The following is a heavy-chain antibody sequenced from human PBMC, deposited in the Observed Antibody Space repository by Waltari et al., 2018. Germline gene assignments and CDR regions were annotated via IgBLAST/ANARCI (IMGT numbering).Heavy chain of an antibody. CDR2: VGYGGTT. J-gene: IGHJ4*02. Sequence: QVQLQESGPGLVKPSETLSLTCGVSGYSIKRGFYWAWTRQPPGRGLEWIGGVGYGGTTYFNSSLNSRATISKDASENQFSLRLRFVTAADTAVYFCVARPTVTNSRYFDSWGQGILVIVSS. V-gene: IGHV4-38-2*01. CDR1: GYSIKRGFY. CDR3: VARPTVTNSRYFDS. D-gene: IGHD4-17*01.